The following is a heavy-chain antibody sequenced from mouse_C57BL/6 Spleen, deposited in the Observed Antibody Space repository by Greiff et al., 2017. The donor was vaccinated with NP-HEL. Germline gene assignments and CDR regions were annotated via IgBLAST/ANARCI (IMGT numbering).Heavy chain of an antibody. D-gene: IGHD1-1*01. CDR3: ARGSYGSSYEDAMDY. V-gene: IGHV1-39*01. Sequence: EVQLQQSGPELVKPGASVKISCKASGYSFTDYNMNWVKQSHGKSLEWIGVINPNYGTTSYNQKFKGKATLTVDQSSSTAYMQLNSLTSEDSAVYYCARGSYGSSYEDAMDYWGQGTSVTVSS. J-gene: IGHJ4*01. CDR1: GYSFTDYN. CDR2: INPNYGTT.